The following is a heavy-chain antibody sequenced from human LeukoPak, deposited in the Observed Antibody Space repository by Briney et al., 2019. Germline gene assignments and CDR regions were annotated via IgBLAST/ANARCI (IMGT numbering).Heavy chain of an antibody. D-gene: IGHD4-23*01. Sequence: TGGSLRLSCAASGFTFGNAWMSWVRQAPGKGLEWVGRIKSKTDGGTTDYAAPVKGRFTISRDDSKNTLYLQMNSLKTEDTAVYYCTTDPTTTVVTDYWGQGTLVTVSS. J-gene: IGHJ4*02. CDR3: TTDPTTTVVTDY. CDR2: IKSKTDGGTT. CDR1: GFTFGNAW. V-gene: IGHV3-15*01.